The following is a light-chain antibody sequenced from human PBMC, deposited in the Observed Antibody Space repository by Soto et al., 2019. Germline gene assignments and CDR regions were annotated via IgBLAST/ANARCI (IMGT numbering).Light chain of an antibody. CDR3: QQYGSSPRT. Sequence: EIVLTQSPGTLSLSPGERATLSCRASQSVSSSYLAWYQQKPGQAPRLLIYGASSRATGIPGRFSGSGSGTDSTFTNSRLEPEDFAVYYCQQYGSSPRTFGQGTKVEI. V-gene: IGKV3-20*01. J-gene: IGKJ1*01. CDR1: QSVSSSY. CDR2: GAS.